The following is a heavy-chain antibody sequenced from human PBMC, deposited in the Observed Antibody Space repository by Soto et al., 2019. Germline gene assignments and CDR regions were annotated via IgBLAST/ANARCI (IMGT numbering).Heavy chain of an antibody. D-gene: IGHD6-13*01. J-gene: IGHJ4*02. CDR2: IYYSGST. V-gene: IGHV4-61*01. Sequence: SETLSLTCTVSGGSVSSGSYYWSWIRQPPGKGLEWIGYIYYSGSTNYNPSLKSRVTISVDTSKNQFSLKLSSVTAADTAVYYCARFDTRTGYISSYYFDYWGQGTLVTVSS. CDR1: GGSVSSGSYY. CDR3: ARFDTRTGYISSYYFDY.